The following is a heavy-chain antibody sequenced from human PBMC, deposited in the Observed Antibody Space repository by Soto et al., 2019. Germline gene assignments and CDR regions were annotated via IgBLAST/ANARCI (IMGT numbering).Heavy chain of an antibody. Sequence: QVQLVQSGAEVKKPGASVKVSCKAAGYTGTSYGISWLRHAPGQGREWMGWIIAYIGNTNYAQKLQGRVTMTTDTTTGTDYIELRRLRSDNTAVYYWAREASSSCQDYWGQVTLVTVSS. D-gene: IGHD6-13*01. CDR1: GYTGTSYG. V-gene: IGHV1-18*01. J-gene: IGHJ4*02. CDR2: IIAYIGNT. CDR3: AREASSSCQDY.